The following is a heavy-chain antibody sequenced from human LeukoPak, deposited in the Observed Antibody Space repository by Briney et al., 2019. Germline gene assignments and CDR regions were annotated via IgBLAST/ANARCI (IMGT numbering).Heavy chain of an antibody. J-gene: IGHJ4*02. CDR1: GYTFTSYG. Sequence: ASVKVSCKASGYTFTSYGISWVRQAPRQGLEWMGIINPTGDSTSYAQNFQARVTMTRDTSTNTVHMELSSLRSEDTAVYYCARHPSPQLHHFDYWGQGTLVTVSS. D-gene: IGHD2-2*01. CDR3: ARHPSPQLHHFDY. V-gene: IGHV1-46*01. CDR2: INPTGDST.